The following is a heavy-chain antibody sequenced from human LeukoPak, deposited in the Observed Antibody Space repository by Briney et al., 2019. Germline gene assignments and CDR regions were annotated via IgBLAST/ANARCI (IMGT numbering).Heavy chain of an antibody. CDR2: ISHDGSNK. V-gene: IGHV3-30*04. CDR3: ARVGYDYNWYDAFDI. Sequence: KPGRSLRLSCVVSALTFSGYSMHWVRQAPGKGLEWVAFISHDGSNKYCADSLKGRFTISRDNSKNTLFLQMNSLRPEDTAVYYCARVGYDYNWYDAFDIWGQGTMVTVSS. J-gene: IGHJ3*02. CDR1: ALTFSGYS. D-gene: IGHD1-1*01.